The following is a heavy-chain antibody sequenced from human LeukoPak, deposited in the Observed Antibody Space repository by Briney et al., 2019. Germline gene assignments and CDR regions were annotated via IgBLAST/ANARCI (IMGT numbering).Heavy chain of an antibody. CDR2: IYYSGST. Sequence: SETLSLTCTVSGGSISSSSYYWGWIRQPPGKGLEWIGSIYYSGSTYYNPSLKSRVTISVDTSKNQFSLKLSSVTAADTAVYYCARGTTDWLSSSWYNWFDPWGQGTLVTVSS. J-gene: IGHJ5*02. V-gene: IGHV4-39*07. CDR1: GGSISSSSYY. D-gene: IGHD6-13*01. CDR3: ARGTTDWLSSSWYNWFDP.